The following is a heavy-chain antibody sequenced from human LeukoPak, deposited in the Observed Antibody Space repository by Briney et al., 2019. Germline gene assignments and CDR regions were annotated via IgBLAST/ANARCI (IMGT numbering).Heavy chain of an antibody. Sequence: PSETLSLTCTVSGGSISSYYWSWIRQPPGKGLEWIGYIYYSGSTNYNPSFKSRVTISVDTSKNQFSLKLSSVTAADTAVYYCARRYGSSLGGYYYYYMDVWGKGTTVTVSS. CDR2: IYYSGST. V-gene: IGHV4-59*08. CDR3: ARRYGSSLGGYYYYYMDV. CDR1: GGSISSYY. D-gene: IGHD3-16*01. J-gene: IGHJ6*03.